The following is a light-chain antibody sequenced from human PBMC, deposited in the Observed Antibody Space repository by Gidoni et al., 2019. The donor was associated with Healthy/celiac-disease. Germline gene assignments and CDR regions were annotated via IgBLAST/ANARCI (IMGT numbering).Light chain of an antibody. Sequence: EIVLTQSPGTLSLSPGERATLSCRASQSVSSSYLAWYQQKPGQAPRLLIYGASSRATGIPDRFSGSVSGTDFTLTISRLEPEDFAVYYCQQYGSSPLTFXQXTKVEIK. CDR1: QSVSSSY. CDR2: GAS. V-gene: IGKV3-20*01. CDR3: QQYGSSPLT. J-gene: IGKJ1*01.